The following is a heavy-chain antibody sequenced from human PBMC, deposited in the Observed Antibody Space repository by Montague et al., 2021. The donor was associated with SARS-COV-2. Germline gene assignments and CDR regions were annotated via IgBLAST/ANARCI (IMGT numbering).Heavy chain of an antibody. CDR2: SYYRFKWYN. D-gene: IGHD1-1*01. CDR3: TSGREGNYNVMDV. CDR1: GDSVAINDAR. J-gene: IGHJ6*02. Sequence: CAISGDSVAINDARRNWDGQSPEIEPDRLGGSYYRFKWYNDYAVSVRGRVTINPDTSKNQFSLQLNSVTPEDTAIYYCTSGREGNYNVMDVWGQGTTVTVSS. V-gene: IGHV6-1*01.